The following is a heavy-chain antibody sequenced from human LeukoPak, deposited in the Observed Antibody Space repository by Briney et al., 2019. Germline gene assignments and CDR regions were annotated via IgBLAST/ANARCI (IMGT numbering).Heavy chain of an antibody. D-gene: IGHD6-13*01. Sequence: GESLKISCKGSGYSFTNYWIGWVRQMPGKGLEWMGIIFPRDSDTRYSPSFQGQVTISADKSISTAYLRWNSLKASDTAMYYCARASWQLIQPYYFDYWGQGTLVTVSS. J-gene: IGHJ4*02. V-gene: IGHV5-51*01. CDR2: IFPRDSDT. CDR3: ARASWQLIQPYYFDY. CDR1: GYSFTNYW.